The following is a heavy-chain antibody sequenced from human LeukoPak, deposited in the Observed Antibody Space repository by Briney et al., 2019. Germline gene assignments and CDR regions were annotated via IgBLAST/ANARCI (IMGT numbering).Heavy chain of an antibody. CDR2: ISGSGGST. Sequence: GGSLRLSCAASGFTFSSYAMSWVRQAPGKGLKWVSAISGSGGSTYYADSVKGRFTISRDNSKNTLYLQMNSLRAEDTAVYYCARDFLHYYDNSGYTDYWGQGTVVTVSS. D-gene: IGHD3-22*01. CDR3: ARDFLHYYDNSGYTDY. V-gene: IGHV3-23*01. CDR1: GFTFSSYA. J-gene: IGHJ4*02.